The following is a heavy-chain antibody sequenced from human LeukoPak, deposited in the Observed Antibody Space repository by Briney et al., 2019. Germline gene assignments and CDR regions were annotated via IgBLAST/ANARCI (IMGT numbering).Heavy chain of an antibody. Sequence: SVKVSCKASGGTFSSYAISWVRQAPGQGLEWMGGIIPIFGTANYAQKFQGRVTITADKSTSTAYMELSSLRSEDTAVYYCARAIRKYDSSGYYYWFDPWGQGTLVTVSS. CDR2: IIPIFGTA. CDR1: GGTFSSYA. D-gene: IGHD3-22*01. CDR3: ARAIRKYDSSGYYYWFDP. V-gene: IGHV1-69*06. J-gene: IGHJ5*02.